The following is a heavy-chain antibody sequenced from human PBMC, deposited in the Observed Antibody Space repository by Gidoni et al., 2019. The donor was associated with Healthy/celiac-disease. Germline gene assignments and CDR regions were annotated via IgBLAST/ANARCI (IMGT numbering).Heavy chain of an antibody. J-gene: IGHJ4*02. CDR1: GFTFSSYS. V-gene: IGHV3-48*01. CDR3: ASGYSSSLDY. D-gene: IGHD6-13*01. Sequence: EVQLVESVGGLVQPGGSLRLSCAASGFTFSSYSMNWVRQAPGKGLEWVSYISSSSSTIYYADSVKGRFTISRDNAKNSLYLQMNSLRAEDTAVYYCASGYSSSLDYWGQGTLVTVSS. CDR2: ISSSSSTI.